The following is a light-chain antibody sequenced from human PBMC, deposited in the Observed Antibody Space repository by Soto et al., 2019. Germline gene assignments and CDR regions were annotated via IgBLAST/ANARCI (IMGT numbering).Light chain of an antibody. J-gene: IGKJ4*01. Sequence: DIQMTQSPSSLSASLGDRVTITCRASQGIGVYLAWFQQKPGKVPKLLIYAASALQSGVPSRFSGSGSGTDFPLTISRLPPEDFATYFCQKYNSAPLTFGGGTKVEIK. CDR3: QKYNSAPLT. CDR1: QGIGVY. CDR2: AAS. V-gene: IGKV1-27*01.